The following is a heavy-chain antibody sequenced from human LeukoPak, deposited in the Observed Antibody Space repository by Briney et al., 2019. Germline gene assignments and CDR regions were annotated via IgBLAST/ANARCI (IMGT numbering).Heavy chain of an antibody. D-gene: IGHD5-18*01. CDR3: ARVDTAMARLIDN. CDR2: IHDSGST. V-gene: IGHV4-31*03. CDR1: GGSISSGGYY. Sequence: PSQTLSLTCTVSGGSISSGGYYWSWIRQNPGKGLEWMGFIHDSGSTYYSPSLKSRVNISEDTSKNQYSLKLRSVTAADTAVYYCARVDTAMARLIDNWGPGTLVIVSS. J-gene: IGHJ4*02.